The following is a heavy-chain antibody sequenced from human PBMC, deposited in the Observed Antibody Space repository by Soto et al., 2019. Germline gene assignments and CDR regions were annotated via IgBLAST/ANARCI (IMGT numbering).Heavy chain of an antibody. D-gene: IGHD3-10*01. CDR1: GGSISSSSYY. J-gene: IGHJ4*02. Sequence: QLQLQESGPGLVKPSETLSLTYTVSGGSISSSSYYWGWIRQPPGKGLEWIGSIYYSGSTYYNPSLKSRVTISVDTSKNQFSLKLSSVTAADTAVYYCVQGEGFGELVIDYWGQGTLVTVSS. V-gene: IGHV4-39*01. CDR2: IYYSGST. CDR3: VQGEGFGELVIDY.